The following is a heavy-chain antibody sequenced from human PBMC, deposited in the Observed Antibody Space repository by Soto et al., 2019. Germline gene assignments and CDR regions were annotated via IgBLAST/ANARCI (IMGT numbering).Heavy chain of an antibody. CDR3: ARGLYYYDSSGYSDAFDI. V-gene: IGHV1-69*13. Sequence: SVKVSCKASGGTFSSYGVSWVRQAPGQGLEWVGRIIPVFGTTHYAQKFQGRVTVTADESTSTAHMELSSLRSEDTAVYHCARGLYYYDSSGYSDAFDIWGQGTMVTVSS. CDR2: IIPVFGTT. J-gene: IGHJ3*02. D-gene: IGHD3-22*01. CDR1: GGTFSSYG.